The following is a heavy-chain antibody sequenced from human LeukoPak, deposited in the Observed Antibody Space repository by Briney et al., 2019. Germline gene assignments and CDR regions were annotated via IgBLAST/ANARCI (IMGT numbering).Heavy chain of an antibody. V-gene: IGHV1-8*01. D-gene: IGHD1-26*01. J-gene: IGHJ6*02. Sequence: GASVKVSCKASGYTFTSYDINWVRQATGQGLEWMGWMNPNSGNTGYAQKFQGRVTMTRNTSISTAYMELSSLRSEDTAVYYCARGLIVGAVYGMDVWGQGTTVTVSS. CDR1: GYTFTSYD. CDR3: ARGLIVGAVYGMDV. CDR2: MNPNSGNT.